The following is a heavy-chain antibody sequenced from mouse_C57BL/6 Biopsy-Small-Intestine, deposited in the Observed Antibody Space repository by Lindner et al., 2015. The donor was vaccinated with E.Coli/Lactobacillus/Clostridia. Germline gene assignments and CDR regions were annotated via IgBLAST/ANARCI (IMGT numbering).Heavy chain of an antibody. D-gene: IGHD2-4*01. CDR2: IYPRSGNT. V-gene: IGHV1-81*01. Sequence: VQLQESGAELARPGASVKLSCKASGYTFTSYGISWVKQRTGQGLEWIGEIYPRSGNTYYNEKFKGKATLTADKSSSTAYMQLSSLTYEDSAVYYCANDYDSFAYWGQGTLVTVSA. CDR1: GYTFTSYG. CDR3: ANDYDSFAY. J-gene: IGHJ3*01.